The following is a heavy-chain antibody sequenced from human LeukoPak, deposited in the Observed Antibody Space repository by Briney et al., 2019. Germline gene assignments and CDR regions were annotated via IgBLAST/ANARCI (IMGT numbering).Heavy chain of an antibody. D-gene: IGHD6-19*01. CDR1: GGSISSSSYY. V-gene: IGHV4-61*05. CDR2: IYTSGST. Sequence: SETLSLTCTVSGGSISSSSYYWGWIRQPPGKGLEWIGRIYTSGSTNYNPSLKSRVTISVDTSKNQFSLKLSSVTAADTAVYYCARGGSSGWYERRYYFDYWGQGTLVTVSS. CDR3: ARGGSSGWYERRYYFDY. J-gene: IGHJ4*02.